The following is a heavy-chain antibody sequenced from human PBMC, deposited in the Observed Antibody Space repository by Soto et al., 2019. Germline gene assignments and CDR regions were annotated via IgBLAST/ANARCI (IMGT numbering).Heavy chain of an antibody. CDR3: ARQDTVTTGYYFDY. CDR2: IYYSGTT. D-gene: IGHD4-17*01. CDR1: GGSISSSSYY. V-gene: IGHV4-39*01. Sequence: SETLSLTCTVSGGSISSSSYYWGWIRQPPGKGLEWIGSIYYSGTTYYNPSLKSRVTISVDTSKNQFSLKLSSVTAADTAVYYCARQDTVTTGYYFDYWGQGTLVTVSS. J-gene: IGHJ4*02.